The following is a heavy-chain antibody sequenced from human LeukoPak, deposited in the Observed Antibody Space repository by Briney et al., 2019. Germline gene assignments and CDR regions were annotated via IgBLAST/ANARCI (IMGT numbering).Heavy chain of an antibody. V-gene: IGHV4-61*08. CDR2: IYYSGST. D-gene: IGHD6-19*01. CDR3: ARAGLEDAFDI. J-gene: IGHJ3*02. Sequence: SETLSLTCTVSGGSISSGDYYWSWIRQPPGKGLEWIGYIYYSGSTNYNPSLKSRVTISVDTSKNQFSLKLSSVTAADTAVYYCARAGLEDAFDIWGQGTMVTVSS. CDR1: GGSISSGDYY.